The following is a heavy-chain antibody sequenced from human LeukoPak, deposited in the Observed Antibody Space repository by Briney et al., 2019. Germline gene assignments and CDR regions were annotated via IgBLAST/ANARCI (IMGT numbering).Heavy chain of an antibody. CDR1: GGSISSYY. CDR2: IYYSGST. V-gene: IGHV4-59*12. CDR3: AREGGYWFDP. Sequence: PSETLSLTRTVSGGSISSYYWSWIRQPPGKGLEWIGYIYYSGSTNYNPSLKSRVTISVDTSKNQFSLKLSSVTAADTAVYYCAREGGYWFDPWGQGTLVTVSS. J-gene: IGHJ5*02. D-gene: IGHD5-12*01.